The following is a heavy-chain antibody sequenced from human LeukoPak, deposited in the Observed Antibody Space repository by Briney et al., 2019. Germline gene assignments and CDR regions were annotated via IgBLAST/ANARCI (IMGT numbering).Heavy chain of an antibody. Sequence: SETLSLTCTVSGGPISSYYWSWIRQPPGKGLEWIGYIYYSGSTNYNPSLKSRVTISVDTSKNQFSLKLSSVTAADTAVYYCARGLYGDFGWGQGTLVTVSS. J-gene: IGHJ4*02. CDR1: GGPISSYY. CDR3: ARGLYGDFG. V-gene: IGHV4-59*01. CDR2: IYYSGST. D-gene: IGHD4-17*01.